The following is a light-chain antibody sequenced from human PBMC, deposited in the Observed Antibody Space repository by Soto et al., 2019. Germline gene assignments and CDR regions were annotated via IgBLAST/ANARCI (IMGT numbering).Light chain of an antibody. Sequence: AIQMTQFPSSLSASVGDRVTITCRASQGIRNDLGWYQQKSGRAPKLLIFGASTLQSGVPSRFSGSGSGTEFTLSIGSLQPDDFATYYCQQYETYFRYTFGQGTKLDIK. CDR3: QQYETYFRYT. CDR2: GAS. CDR1: QGIRND. J-gene: IGKJ2*01. V-gene: IGKV1-6*01.